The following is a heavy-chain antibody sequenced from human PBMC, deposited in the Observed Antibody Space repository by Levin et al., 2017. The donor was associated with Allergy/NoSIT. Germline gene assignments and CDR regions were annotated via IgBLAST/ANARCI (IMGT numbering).Heavy chain of an antibody. D-gene: IGHD6-19*01. V-gene: IGHV3-49*03. CDR2: IRSKAYGGTT. CDR3: TRAPRSGWSFDY. Sequence: PGESLKISCTGTGFTFGDYAMSWFRQAPGKGLEWVGFIRSKAYGGTTEYAASVKGGFTISRDDSKSIAYLQMNSLKTEDTAVYYCTRAPRSGWSFDYWGQGTLVTVSS. CDR1: GFTFGDYA. J-gene: IGHJ4*02.